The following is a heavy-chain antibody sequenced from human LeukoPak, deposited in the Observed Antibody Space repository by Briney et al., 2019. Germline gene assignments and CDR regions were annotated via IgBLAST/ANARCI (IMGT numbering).Heavy chain of an antibody. CDR1: GFAFDDYG. Sequence: GGSLRLSCAAPGFAFDDYGMSWVRQAPGKGLEWVPGINWNGGSTGYADSVKGRFTISRDNAKNSLHLQMDSLRADDTALYYCARDQVGAPRLVLDWGQGTLVTVSS. CDR3: ARDQVGAPRLVLD. V-gene: IGHV3-20*04. CDR2: INWNGGST. J-gene: IGHJ4*02. D-gene: IGHD1-26*01.